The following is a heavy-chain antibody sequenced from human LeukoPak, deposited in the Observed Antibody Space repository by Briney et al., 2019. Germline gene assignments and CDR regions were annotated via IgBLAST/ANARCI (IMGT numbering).Heavy chain of an antibody. J-gene: IGHJ4*02. Sequence: PSETLSLTCAVYGGTFSGYYWSWIRQPPGKGLEWIGEINHSGSTNYNPSLKSRVTISVDTSKNQFSLKLSSVTAADTAVYYCARAPRAARAYFDHWGQGTLVTVSS. CDR3: ARAPRAARAYFDH. CDR1: GGTFSGYY. D-gene: IGHD6-6*01. V-gene: IGHV4-34*01. CDR2: INHSGST.